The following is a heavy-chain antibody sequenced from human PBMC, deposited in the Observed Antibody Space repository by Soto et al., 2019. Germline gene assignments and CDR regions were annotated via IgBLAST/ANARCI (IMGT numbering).Heavy chain of an antibody. V-gene: IGHV1-8*01. CDR2: MNPNSGNT. D-gene: IGHD5-18*01. CDR1: GYTFTSYD. J-gene: IGHJ6*03. CDR3: ARGKSGYSYGSSPGDYYYYMDV. Sequence: ASVKVSCKASGYTFTSYDINWVRQATGQGLEWMGWMNPNSGNTGYAQKFQGRVTMTRNTSISTAYMELSSLRSEDTAVYYCARGKSGYSYGSSPGDYYYYMDVWGKGTTVTVSS.